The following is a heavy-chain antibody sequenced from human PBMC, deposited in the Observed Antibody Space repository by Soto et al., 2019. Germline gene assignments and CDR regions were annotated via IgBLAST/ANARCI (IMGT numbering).Heavy chain of an antibody. CDR3: ARGGGGGLFEH. D-gene: IGHD2-21*01. CDR1: GFPFNDYY. V-gene: IGHV3-11*06. CDR2: ISPKSTYR. J-gene: IGHJ4*02. Sequence: GGSLRLSCATSGFPFNDYYMSWIRQAPGKGLEWLSHISPKSTYRNYADSVKGRFTISRDNTKSSLFLQMNSLGVDDTAVYYCARGGGGGLFEHWGQGVLVIVSS.